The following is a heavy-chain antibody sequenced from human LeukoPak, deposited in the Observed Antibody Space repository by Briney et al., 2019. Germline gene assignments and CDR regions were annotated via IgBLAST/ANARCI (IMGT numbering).Heavy chain of an antibody. CDR1: GGSIRSSSYY. D-gene: IGHD6-19*01. CDR3: ARQVVAVAGTGYFDY. CDR2: IYYSGST. J-gene: IGHJ4*02. V-gene: IGHV4-39*01. Sequence: SETLSLTCTVSGGSIRSSSYYWGWIRQPPGKGLEWIGSIYYSGSTYYNVSLKSRGTISVDTSKNQFSLKLNSVTAADTAVYFCARQVVAVAGTGYFDYWGQGTLVTVSS.